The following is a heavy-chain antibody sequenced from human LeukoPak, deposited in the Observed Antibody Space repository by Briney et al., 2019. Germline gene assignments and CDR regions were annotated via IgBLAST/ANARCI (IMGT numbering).Heavy chain of an antibody. Sequence: SETLSLTCTVSGGSISSGGYYWSWIRQHPGKGLEWIGYIYYSGSTYYNPSLKSRVTISVDTSKNQFSLKLSSVTAADTAVYYCARFLRSCSSTSCYARVFDYWGQGTLVTDSS. V-gene: IGHV4-31*03. J-gene: IGHJ4*02. CDR1: GGSISSGGYY. CDR3: ARFLRSCSSTSCYARVFDY. CDR2: IYYSGST. D-gene: IGHD2-2*01.